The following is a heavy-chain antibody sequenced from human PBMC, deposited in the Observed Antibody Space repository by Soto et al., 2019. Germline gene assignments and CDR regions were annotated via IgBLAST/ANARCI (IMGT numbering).Heavy chain of an antibody. CDR3: ANRYTKRDFDL. J-gene: IGHJ2*01. D-gene: IGHD2-8*01. V-gene: IGHV2-5*02. Sequence: QITLKESGPTLVKPTQTLTLTCTFSGFSLSTSGVGVGWIRQPPGKALEWLALIYWDDDKRYSPSLKSRLTITKNTSKNQVDHTMTNMDPVDTATYCCANRYTKRDFDLWGRGTLITDFS. CDR2: IYWDDDK. CDR1: GFSLSTSGVG.